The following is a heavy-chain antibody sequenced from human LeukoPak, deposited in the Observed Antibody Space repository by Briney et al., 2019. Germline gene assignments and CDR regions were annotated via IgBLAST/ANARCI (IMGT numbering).Heavy chain of an antibody. V-gene: IGHV3-48*01. CDR2: ISSGSNTM. J-gene: IGHJ3*02. Sequence: PGGSLRLSCAAFGFTFRSYSMSWVRQAPGKGLKWVSYISSGSNTMFYADSMKGRFTISRDNAKNSLFLQMNILRAEDTAVYYCARDLHFDYESSHAFDIWGQGTMVTVSS. CDR3: ARDLHFDYESSHAFDI. D-gene: IGHD3-22*01. CDR1: GFTFRSYS.